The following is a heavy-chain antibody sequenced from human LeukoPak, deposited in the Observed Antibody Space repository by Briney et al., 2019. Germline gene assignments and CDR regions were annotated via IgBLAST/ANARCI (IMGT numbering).Heavy chain of an antibody. D-gene: IGHD6-6*01. CDR1: GFTFSEYY. J-gene: IGHJ4*02. CDR2: ISPGGSTI. Sequence: GGSLRLSCAASGFTFSEYYMTWIRQAPGKGLEWLSYISPGGSTIYYADSMKGRLTISRDNAKKSLDLQMNSLRAEDTAVYYCARDRDSSSMSWAFDYWGQGTLVTVSS. V-gene: IGHV3-11*04. CDR3: ARDRDSSSMSWAFDY.